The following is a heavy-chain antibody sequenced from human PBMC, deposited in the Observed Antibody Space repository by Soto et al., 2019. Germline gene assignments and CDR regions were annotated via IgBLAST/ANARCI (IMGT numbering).Heavy chain of an antibody. CDR2: IYYSGIT. CDR1: GGSISSSGSISSSSYY. V-gene: IGHV4-39*01. J-gene: IGHJ4*02. CDR3: ARRYGSGFDY. Sequence: SSETLSLTCTVSGGSISSSGSISSSSYYWAWIRQPPGKGLEWIGSIYYSGITYYNASLKSRVTISVDTSKNQFSLKLSSVTAADTAVYYCARRYGSGFDYWGQGTLVTVSS. D-gene: IGHD3-10*01.